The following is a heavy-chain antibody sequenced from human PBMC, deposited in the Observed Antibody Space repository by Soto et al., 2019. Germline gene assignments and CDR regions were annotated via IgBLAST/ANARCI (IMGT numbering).Heavy chain of an antibody. V-gene: IGHV4-30-2*01. CDR2: IYASGST. J-gene: IGHJ6*02. CDR3: VRDRGGGSGNSYLSQGIDV. D-gene: IGHD3-10*01. CDR1: SGSSISVGSS. Sequence: QLQLQESGSGLVRPSQTLSLTCSVSSGSSISVGSSWSWIRQPPGKGLEWIGYIYASGSTSHNPSLKGRVTISVDRSKTQFSLKLMSVTDADTAVYYGVRDRGGGSGNSYLSQGIDVWGQGTTVTVSS.